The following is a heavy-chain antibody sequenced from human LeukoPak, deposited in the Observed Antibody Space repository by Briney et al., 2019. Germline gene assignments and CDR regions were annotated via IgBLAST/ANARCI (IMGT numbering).Heavy chain of an antibody. V-gene: IGHV1-24*01. J-gene: IGHJ4*02. CDR1: GYTLTELS. CDR2: EDGGP. Sequence: ASVKVSCKVSGYTLTELSIHWVRQAPGKGLEWMGGEDGGPIYAQKFQGTVTMTEDTSTDTAYMDMSSLRSEDTAVYYCVSIDLDSWGQGTLVTVSS. CDR3: VSIDLDS. D-gene: IGHD3-16*02.